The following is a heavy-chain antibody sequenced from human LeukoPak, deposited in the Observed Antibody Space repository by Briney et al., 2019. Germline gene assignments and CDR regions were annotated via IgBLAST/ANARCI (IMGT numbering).Heavy chain of an antibody. D-gene: IGHD3-10*01. Sequence: SQTLSLTCDISGDSVSSNSAAWNWVRQSPSKGLEWLGRTFYRSRWYNDYAVSVTSRTTINPDTSKNQFSLQLNSVTPEDTAVYYCVRSTGPGSHGCFQHWGQGTLVTVSS. CDR3: VRSTGPGSHGCFQH. V-gene: IGHV6-1*01. CDR1: GDSVSSNSAA. CDR2: TFYRSRWYN. J-gene: IGHJ1*01.